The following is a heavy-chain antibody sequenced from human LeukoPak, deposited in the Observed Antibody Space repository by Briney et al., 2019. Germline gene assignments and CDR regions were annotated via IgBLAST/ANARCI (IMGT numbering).Heavy chain of an antibody. Sequence: SETLSLTCAVYGGSFSGYYWSWIRQPPGKGLEWIGEINHSGSTNYNPSLKSRVTISVDTSKNQFSLKLSSVTAADTAVYYCASLDYGDYGVPYYYYGMDVWGQGTTVTVSS. CDR1: GGSFSGYY. CDR2: INHSGST. CDR3: ASLDYGDYGVPYYYYGMDV. V-gene: IGHV4-34*01. D-gene: IGHD4-17*01. J-gene: IGHJ6*02.